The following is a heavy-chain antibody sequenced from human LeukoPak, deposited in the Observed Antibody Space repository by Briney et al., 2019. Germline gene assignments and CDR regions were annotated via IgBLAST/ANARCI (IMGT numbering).Heavy chain of an antibody. CDR2: INPNSGGT. CDR1: GYTFTGYY. CDR3: ARTDSFTIFGGYMDV. D-gene: IGHD3-3*01. Sequence: ASVKVSCKASGYTFTGYYMHWVRQAPGQGLEWMGWINPNSGGTNYAQKFQGRVTMTRDTSISTAYMELSRLRSDDTAVHYCARTDSFTIFGGYMDVWGKGTTVTVSS. V-gene: IGHV1-2*02. J-gene: IGHJ6*03.